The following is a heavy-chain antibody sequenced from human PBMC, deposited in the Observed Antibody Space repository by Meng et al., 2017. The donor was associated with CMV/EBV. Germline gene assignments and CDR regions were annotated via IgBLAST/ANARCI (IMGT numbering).Heavy chain of an antibody. CDR3: ARARVYSSSWYGGFDY. Sequence: GGSPTLSCAASGFTFSSYAMHWVRQAPGKGLEWVAVISYDGSNKYYADSVKGRFTISRENSKNTLYLQMNSLRAEDTAVYYCARARVYSSSWYGGFDYWGQGTLVTVSS. CDR1: GFTFSSYA. V-gene: IGHV3-30-3*01. J-gene: IGHJ4*02. CDR2: ISYDGSNK. D-gene: IGHD6-13*01.